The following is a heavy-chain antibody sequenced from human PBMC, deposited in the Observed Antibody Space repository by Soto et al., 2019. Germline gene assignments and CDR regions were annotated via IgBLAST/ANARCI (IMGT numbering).Heavy chain of an antibody. CDR1: GDSVTSVSDY. V-gene: IGHV4-61*01. CDR2: IYYSGSA. D-gene: IGHD3-10*01. CDR3: ERGVGFGYYYYHMDL. J-gene: IGHJ6*02. Sequence: SETLSLTCTVSGDSVTSVSDYWSWIRQPPGKGLEWIGYIYYSGSADYNPSLGSRVTISIDTSKNQFSLKLTSVTAADTAVYYCERGVGFGYYYYHMDLWGQGTTVAVYS.